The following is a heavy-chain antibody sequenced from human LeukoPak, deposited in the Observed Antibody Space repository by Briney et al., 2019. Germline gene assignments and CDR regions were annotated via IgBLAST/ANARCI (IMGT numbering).Heavy chain of an antibody. J-gene: IGHJ4*02. CDR3: ARMLGGGYTGLFDC. D-gene: IGHD3-10*02. V-gene: IGHV3-23*01. CDR2: ISGSGHST. Sequence: GGSLRLSCAASGFTFTSSAMSWVRQAPGTGLEWVSAISGSGHSTDYADSVKGRFTISRDNSKNTLYLQMNSLRAEDAAVYYCARMLGGGYTGLFDCWGQGTLVTVSS. CDR1: GFTFTSSA.